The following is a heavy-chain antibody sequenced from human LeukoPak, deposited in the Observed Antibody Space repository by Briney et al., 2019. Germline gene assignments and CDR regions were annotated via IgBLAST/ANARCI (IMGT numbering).Heavy chain of an antibody. CDR3: ARYYLHGFDI. CDR2: ISSSSSAK. Sequence: PGGSLRLSCAASEFTVSSNYMTWVRQAPGKGLEWVSYISSSSSAKYYEDSVKGRFTISRDNAKNSLYLQMDSLRAEDTAVYYCARYYLHGFDIWGQGTMVTVSS. CDR1: EFTVSSNY. D-gene: IGHD3-10*01. J-gene: IGHJ3*02. V-gene: IGHV3-48*01.